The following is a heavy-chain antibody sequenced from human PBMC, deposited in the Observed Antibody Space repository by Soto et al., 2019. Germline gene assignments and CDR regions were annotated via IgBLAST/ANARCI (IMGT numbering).Heavy chain of an antibody. D-gene: IGHD3-22*01. V-gene: IGHV4-30-4*01. J-gene: IGHJ3*02. Sequence: PSETLSLTCSVSGGSISSGDYYWSWLRQPPGKGLEWIGYIYYSGSTYSNPSLKSRVTISVDTSKNQFSLKLKSLTAADTAVYNCARLPRYYYDSSGYSAFDIWGQGTMVTVSS. CDR2: IYYSGST. CDR1: GGSISSGDYY. CDR3: ARLPRYYYDSSGYSAFDI.